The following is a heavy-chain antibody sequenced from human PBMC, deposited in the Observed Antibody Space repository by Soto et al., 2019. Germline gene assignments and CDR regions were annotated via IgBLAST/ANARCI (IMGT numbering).Heavy chain of an antibody. CDR2: ISYDGSNK. D-gene: IGHD3-3*01. CDR1: GFTFSSYG. CDR3: AKDPYDFWSGYPKYYFDY. Sequence: GGSLRLSCAASGFTFSSYGMHWVRQAPGKGLEWVAVISYDGSNKYYADSVKGRFTISRDNSKNTLYLQMNSLRAEDTAVYYCAKDPYDFWSGYPKYYFDYWGQGTLVTVSS. J-gene: IGHJ4*02. V-gene: IGHV3-30*18.